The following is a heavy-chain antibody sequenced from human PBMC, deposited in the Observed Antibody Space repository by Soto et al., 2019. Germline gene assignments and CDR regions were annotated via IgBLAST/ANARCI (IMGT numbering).Heavy chain of an antibody. J-gene: IGHJ3*01. CDR1: GFSFNIFG. CDR2: ISKNGDNQ. V-gene: IGHV3-30*18. D-gene: IGHD1-1*01. CDR3: AKDAYNAAFDV. Sequence: PGGSLRLSCATSGFSFNIFGMHWVRQAPGKALEWVGLISKNGDNQYYGDSAKGRFIISRDNPKNSLYLQLHSLRPDDTAVYYCAKDAYNAAFDVWGHGTMVTVSS.